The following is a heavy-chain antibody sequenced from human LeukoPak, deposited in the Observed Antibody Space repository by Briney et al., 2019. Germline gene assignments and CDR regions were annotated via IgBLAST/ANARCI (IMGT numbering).Heavy chain of an antibody. CDR2: IIPILGIA. Sequence: ASVKVSCKASGYTFTSYDINWVRQATGQGLEWMGRIIPILGIANYAQKFQGRVTITADKSTSTAYMELSSLRSEDTAVYYCASPSTLIDHDAFDIWGQGTMVTVSS. J-gene: IGHJ3*02. CDR1: GYTFTSYD. CDR3: ASPSTLIDHDAFDI. V-gene: IGHV1-69*04.